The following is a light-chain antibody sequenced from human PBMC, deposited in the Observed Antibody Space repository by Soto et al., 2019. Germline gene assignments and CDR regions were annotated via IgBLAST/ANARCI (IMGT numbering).Light chain of an antibody. Sequence: SALTQPPSASGSPGQSLTISCTGTSTDVGNYNYVSWYQQHPGKAPKLMISDVNRRPSGVPDRFSGSKSGNTASLTVSGLQAEDEADYYCSSYAGSNNWVFGGGTKVTVL. CDR3: SSYAGSNNWV. CDR2: DVN. J-gene: IGLJ3*02. CDR1: STDVGNYNY. V-gene: IGLV2-8*01.